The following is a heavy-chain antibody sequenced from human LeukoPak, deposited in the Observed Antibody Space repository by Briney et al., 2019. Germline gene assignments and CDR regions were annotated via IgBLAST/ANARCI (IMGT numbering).Heavy chain of an antibody. V-gene: IGHV3-30*18. D-gene: IGHD6-13*01. CDR2: ISFGGAET. J-gene: IGHJ5*02. Sequence: PGRSLRRSCAASGFTLSDYGMHWVRQAPGKGLEWVAMISFGGAETYYGDSVKGRFSISRDSSKNTVYLQMNSLRAEDTAVYFCAKDWYSSRWCNWFDPWGQGTLVTVSS. CDR3: AKDWYSSRWCNWFDP. CDR1: GFTLSDYG.